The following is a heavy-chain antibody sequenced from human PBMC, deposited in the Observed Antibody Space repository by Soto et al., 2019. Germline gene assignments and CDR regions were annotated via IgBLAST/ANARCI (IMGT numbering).Heavy chain of an antibody. D-gene: IGHD6-19*01. V-gene: IGHV1-8*01. CDR1: GYTFTSYD. Sequence: QVQLVQSGAEVKKPGASVKVSCKASGYTFTSYDINWVRQATGQGLEWMGWMNTNSGNTGYAQKFQGRVTMTRNTSISTAYMELSSLRSEDTAVYYCARYLGAGQWLAIYYYYYDMDVWGQGTTVTVSS. CDR2: MNTNSGNT. J-gene: IGHJ6*02. CDR3: ARYLGAGQWLAIYYYYYDMDV.